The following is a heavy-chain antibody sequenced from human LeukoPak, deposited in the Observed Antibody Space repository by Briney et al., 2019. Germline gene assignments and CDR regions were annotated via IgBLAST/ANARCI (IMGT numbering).Heavy chain of an antibody. CDR1: GGSFSGYY. CDR2: INHSGST. V-gene: IGHV4-34*01. D-gene: IGHD5-12*01. J-gene: IGHJ4*02. CDR3: AKSGEWLRMVEAYNFDY. Sequence: SETLSLTCAVYGGSFSGYYWSWIRQPPGKGLEWIGEINHSGSTNYNPSLKSRVTISVDTSKNQFSLKLSSVTAADTAVYYCAKSGEWLRMVEAYNFDYWGQGSLVIVSS.